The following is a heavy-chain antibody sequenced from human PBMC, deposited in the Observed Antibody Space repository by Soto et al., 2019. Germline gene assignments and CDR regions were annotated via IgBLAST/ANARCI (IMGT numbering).Heavy chain of an antibody. J-gene: IGHJ6*03. D-gene: IGHD5-12*01. Sequence: GGSLRLSCAASGLTVSSNYMSWGRQAPGKGLEWVSVIYSGGSTYYADSVKGRFTISRHNSKNTLYLQMNSLRAEDTAVYYCAREYSGYADYYYYYMDVWGKGTTVTVSS. CDR1: GLTVSSNY. CDR2: IYSGGST. CDR3: AREYSGYADYYYYYMDV. V-gene: IGHV3-53*04.